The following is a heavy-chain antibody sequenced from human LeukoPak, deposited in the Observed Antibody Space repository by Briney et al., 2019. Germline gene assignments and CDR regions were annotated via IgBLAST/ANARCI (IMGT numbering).Heavy chain of an antibody. J-gene: IGHJ3*02. CDR1: GYSISSGYY. CDR3: ARQSGSYLGYAFDI. V-gene: IGHV4-38-2*01. CDR2: IYHSGSI. Sequence: PSETLSLTCAVSGYSISSGYYWGWIRQPPGKGLEWIGSIYHSGSIYYNPSLKSRVTISVDASKSQFSLKLSSVTAADTAVYYCARQSGSYLGYAFDIWGQGTMVTVSS. D-gene: IGHD1-26*01.